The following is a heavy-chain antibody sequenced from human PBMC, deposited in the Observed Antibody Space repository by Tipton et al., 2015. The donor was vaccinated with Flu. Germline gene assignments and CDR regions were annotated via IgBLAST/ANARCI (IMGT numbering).Heavy chain of an antibody. CDR1: GGSFSGYY. CDR3: ARDWGGMAV. CDR2: INHSGST. D-gene: IGHD3-16*01. V-gene: IGHV4-34*01. J-gene: IGHJ6*02. Sequence: LRLSCAVYGGSFSGYYCSWIRQPPGKGLEWIGEINHSGSTNYNPSLKSRVTISVDTSKNQFSLKLSSVTAADTAVYYCARDWGGMAVWGQGTTVTVSS.